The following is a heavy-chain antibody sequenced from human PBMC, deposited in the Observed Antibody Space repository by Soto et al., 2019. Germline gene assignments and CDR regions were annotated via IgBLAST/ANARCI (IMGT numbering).Heavy chain of an antibody. Sequence: EVQLLESGGGLVQPGGSLRLSCAASGFTLSAYTMSWVRQAPGKGLEWVSGVTQDGGSLYADSVRGRFTISRDNSKNTVYLQMNRMRTDDTAMYYCANDRQPDGFWPFDHWGQGTLIIVSS. CDR1: GFTLSAYT. V-gene: IGHV3-23*01. J-gene: IGHJ4*01. CDR3: ANDRQPDGFWPFDH. D-gene: IGHD3-3*01. CDR2: VTQDGGS.